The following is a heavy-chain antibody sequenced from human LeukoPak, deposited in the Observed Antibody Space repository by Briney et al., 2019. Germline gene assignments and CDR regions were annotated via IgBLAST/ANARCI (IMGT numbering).Heavy chain of an antibody. Sequence: GGSLRLSCEASGFTFNNYWMSWSRQAPGKGLEWVANIKQDESEKNYVDSVKGRFTISRDNVKNSLYLQMNSLRAEDTAVYSCARVNDYDSGSLYRPIDYWGQGTLVTVSS. CDR1: GFTFNNYW. V-gene: IGHV3-7*01. D-gene: IGHD3-10*01. J-gene: IGHJ4*02. CDR2: IKQDESEK. CDR3: ARVNDYDSGSLYRPIDY.